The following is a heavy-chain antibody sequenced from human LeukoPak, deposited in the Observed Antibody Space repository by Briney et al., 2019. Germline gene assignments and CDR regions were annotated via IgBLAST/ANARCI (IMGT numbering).Heavy chain of an antibody. Sequence: KTSETLSLTCAVYGEPFSGYYWNWIRQPPGKVLEWVGEINHSGSTNYNPSLKSRVTISVDTSKNQFSLKLSSVTAADTAVYYCARLARGYHYDSSGYYYYYYMDVWGKGTTVTVSS. V-gene: IGHV4-34*01. D-gene: IGHD3-22*01. CDR3: ARLARGYHYDSSGYYYYYYMDV. CDR1: GEPFSGYY. CDR2: INHSGST. J-gene: IGHJ6*03.